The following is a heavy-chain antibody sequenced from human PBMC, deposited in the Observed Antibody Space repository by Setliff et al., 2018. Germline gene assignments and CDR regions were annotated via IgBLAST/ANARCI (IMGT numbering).Heavy chain of an antibody. CDR2: IWDDGGNK. CDR1: GFSFSDYS. Sequence: GESLKISCAASGFSFSDYSMNWVRQAPGKGLEWVAVIWDDGGNKYHADSVKGRFTISRDNSKNTLYLQMNSLRPEDTAVYYCARTCSGSGCYAGLESWGQGTPVTVSS. D-gene: IGHD2-15*01. V-gene: IGHV3-33*08. J-gene: IGHJ4*02. CDR3: ARTCSGSGCYAGLES.